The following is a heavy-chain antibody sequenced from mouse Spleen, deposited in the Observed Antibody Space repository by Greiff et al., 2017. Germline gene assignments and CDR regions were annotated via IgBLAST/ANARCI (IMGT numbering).Heavy chain of an antibody. CDR2: ISSGSSTI. J-gene: IGHJ3*01. CDR1: GFTFSDYG. CDR3: ARGGNYGAWFAY. D-gene: IGHD2-1*01. Sequence: DVHLVESGGGLVKPGGSLKLSCAASGFTFSDYGMHWVRQAPEKGLEWVAYISSGSSTIYYADTVKGRFTISRDNAKNTLFLQMTSLRSEDTAMYYCARGGNYGAWFAYWGQGTLVTVSA. V-gene: IGHV5-17*01.